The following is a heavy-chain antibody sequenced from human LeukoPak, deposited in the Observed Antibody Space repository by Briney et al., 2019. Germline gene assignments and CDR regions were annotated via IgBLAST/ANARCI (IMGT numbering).Heavy chain of an antibody. CDR2: IYSGGST. CDR1: GFTVSSNY. J-gene: IGHJ4*02. D-gene: IGHD6-19*01. CDR3: ARGLAVAGTGFDY. V-gene: IGHV3-66*01. Sequence: SGESLRLSCAASGFTVSSNYMSWVRQAPGKGLEWVSIIYSGGSTYYADSVKGRFTISRDNSKKTLYLQMNSLRAEDTAVYYCARGLAVAGTGFDYWGQGTLVTVSS.